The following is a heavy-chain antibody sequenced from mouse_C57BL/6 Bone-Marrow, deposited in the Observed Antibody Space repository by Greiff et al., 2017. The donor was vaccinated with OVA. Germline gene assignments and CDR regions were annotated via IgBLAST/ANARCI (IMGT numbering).Heavy chain of an antibody. D-gene: IGHD6-1*01. J-gene: IGHJ1*03. CDR3: ARKRQSWYIDV. Sequence: VKLQQSGPELVKPGASVKMSCKASGYTFTDYNMHWVKQSHGKSLEWIGYINPNNGGTSYNQKFKGKATLTVNKSSSTAYMELRSLTSEDSAVYYCARKRQSWYIDVWGTGPTATVSS. CDR1: GYTFTDYN. CDR2: INPNNGGT. V-gene: IGHV1-22*01.